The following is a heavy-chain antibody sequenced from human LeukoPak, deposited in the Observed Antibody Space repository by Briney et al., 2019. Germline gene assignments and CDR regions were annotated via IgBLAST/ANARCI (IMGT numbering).Heavy chain of an antibody. CDR3: ARGITGTTHYYYGMDV. V-gene: IGHV1-2*04. CDR2: INPNSGGT. D-gene: IGHD1-7*01. Sequence: ASVKVSCKASGYTFTGYYMHWVRQAPGQGLEWMGWINPNSGGTNYAQKFQGWVTMTRDTSISTAYVELSRLRSDDTAVYYCARGITGTTHYYYGMDVWGQGTTVTVSS. J-gene: IGHJ6*02. CDR1: GYTFTGYY.